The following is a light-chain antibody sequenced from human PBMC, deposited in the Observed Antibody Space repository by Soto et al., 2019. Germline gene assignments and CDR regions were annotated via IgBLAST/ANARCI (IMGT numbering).Light chain of an antibody. J-gene: IGKJ4*01. CDR3: QQANSFPPT. Sequence: DIQMTQSPSSVSASVGDRVTITCRASQGIGRWLAWYQQKPGKAPMLVIYAASSLQSGVPSRFSGSGSGTDFTLTISSLQPEDFATYHCQQANSFPPTFGGGTKVEIQ. V-gene: IGKV1D-12*01. CDR1: QGIGRW. CDR2: AAS.